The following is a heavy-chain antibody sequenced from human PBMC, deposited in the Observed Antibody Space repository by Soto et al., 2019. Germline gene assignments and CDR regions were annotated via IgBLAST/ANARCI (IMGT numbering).Heavy chain of an antibody. CDR1: GASINTAGYS. D-gene: IGHD3-22*01. CDR3: ARVSDSSGYFIDY. CDR2: MYHSGAT. J-gene: IGHJ4*02. Sequence: PSETLSLTCAVSGASINTAGYSWTWLRQPPGKGLEWIGYMYHSGATTYNPSLQSRVTISGDGSKNQFSLRLTSVTAADTATYYCARVSDSSGYFIDYWGPGILVTVSS. V-gene: IGHV4-30-2*01.